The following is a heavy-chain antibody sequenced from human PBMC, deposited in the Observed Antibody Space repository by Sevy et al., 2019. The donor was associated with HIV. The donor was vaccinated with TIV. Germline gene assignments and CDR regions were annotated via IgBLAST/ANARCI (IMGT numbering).Heavy chain of an antibody. Sequence: SETLSLTCSVTGGSIRRGDYFWGWIRQSPGKGLEWIGSITDSGSTYYNPSLKSRVTMSVDTSKNQFSLKLSSVTAADTAVHYCARLRGGYGNGWFYYYMDAWGKGTTVTVS. CDR1: GGSIRRGDYF. V-gene: IGHV4-39*01. D-gene: IGHD3-10*01. J-gene: IGHJ6*03. CDR3: ARLRGGYGNGWFYYYMDA. CDR2: ITDSGST.